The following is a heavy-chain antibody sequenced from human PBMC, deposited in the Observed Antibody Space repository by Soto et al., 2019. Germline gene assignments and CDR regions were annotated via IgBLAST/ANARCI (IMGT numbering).Heavy chain of an antibody. Sequence: GASVKVSCKASGYTFTGYYMHWVRQAPGQGLEWMGWINPNSGGTNYAQKFQGWVTMTGDTSISTAYMELSRLRSDDTAVYYCAREEGSGSLGYWGQGTLVTVSS. CDR3: AREEGSGSLGY. V-gene: IGHV1-2*04. J-gene: IGHJ4*02. D-gene: IGHD3-10*01. CDR2: INPNSGGT. CDR1: GYTFTGYY.